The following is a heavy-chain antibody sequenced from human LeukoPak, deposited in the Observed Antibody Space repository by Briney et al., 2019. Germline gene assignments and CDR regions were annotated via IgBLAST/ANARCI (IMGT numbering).Heavy chain of an antibody. CDR2: ISGAGGNT. J-gene: IGHJ6*02. CDR1: RFTFSDYY. D-gene: IGHD2-21*01. CDR3: ARSEEVVIGASYYYGMDV. Sequence: GGSLRLSCAASRFTFSDYYMSCIRQAPGKGLEWVSYISGAGGNTNYADSVKGRFTISRDNAKNSLYLQMNSLRAEDTAIYYCARSEEVVIGASYYYGMDVWGQGTTVTVSS. V-gene: IGHV3-11*03.